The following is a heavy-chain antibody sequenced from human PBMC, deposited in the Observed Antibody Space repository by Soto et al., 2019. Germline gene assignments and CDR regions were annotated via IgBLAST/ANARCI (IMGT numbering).Heavy chain of an antibody. CDR1: GFTFDDYA. V-gene: IGHV3-23*01. CDR3: ARESRTYHFDY. CDR2: ISPTSISE. J-gene: IGHJ4*02. Sequence: PGGSLRLSCTVSGFTFDDYAMSWVRQAPGKGLEWVSSISPTSISEYYADSMKGRFTISRDNSENTLYLQIHSLTAADTAVYYCARESRTYHFDYWGQGTLVTVS.